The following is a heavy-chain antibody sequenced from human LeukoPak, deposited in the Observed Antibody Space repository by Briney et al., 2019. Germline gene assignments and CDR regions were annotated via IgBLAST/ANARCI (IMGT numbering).Heavy chain of an antibody. CDR1: GFTFSSYA. V-gene: IGHV3-30*01. J-gene: IGHJ6*03. CDR3: ARLDPSRGYYYYMDV. CDR2: ISYDGSNK. Sequence: GGSLRLSCAASGFTFSSYAMHWVRQAPGKGLEWVAVISYDGSNKYYADSVKGRFTISRDNSKNTLYLQMNSLRAEDTAVYYCARLDPSRGYYYYMDVWGKGPTVTVSS.